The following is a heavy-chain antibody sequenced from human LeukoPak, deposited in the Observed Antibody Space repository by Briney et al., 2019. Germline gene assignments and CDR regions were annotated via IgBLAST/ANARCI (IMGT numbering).Heavy chain of an antibody. Sequence: GGSLRLSCAASGFTFSSYSMNWVRQAPGKGLEWVSYISGSGTNIYYADSVQGRFTISRDNAKNSLYLQMNSLRAEDTAVYYCARTLARDVVVPAAYNWFDPWGQGTLVTVSS. D-gene: IGHD2-2*01. V-gene: IGHV3-48*04. J-gene: IGHJ5*02. CDR2: ISGSGTNI. CDR1: GFTFSSYS. CDR3: ARTLARDVVVPAAYNWFDP.